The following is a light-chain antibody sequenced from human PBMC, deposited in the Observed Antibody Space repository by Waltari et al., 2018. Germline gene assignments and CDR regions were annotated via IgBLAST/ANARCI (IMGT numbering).Light chain of an antibody. V-gene: IGKV2-29*03. Sequence: IVMTQTPLSLSVTPGQPASISSRSSQSLLDSHGKSYLFWYLQKPGQSPQLLMYDASSRFSGVPERFSGSGSGTDFTLKISRVEAEDIGVYYCMQGKNLRAFGQGTKVEIK. J-gene: IGKJ1*01. CDR3: MQGKNLRA. CDR2: DAS. CDR1: QSLLDSHGKSY.